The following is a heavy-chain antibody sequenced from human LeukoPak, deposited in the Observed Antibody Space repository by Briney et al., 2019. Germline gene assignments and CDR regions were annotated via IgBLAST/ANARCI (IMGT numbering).Heavy chain of an antibody. Sequence: SETLSLTCAVYGGSFSGYSWSWIRQPPGKGLEWIGYIYFSGSTYYNPPLKSRLTMSVDTSRNQFSLNLKSVTAADTAVYFCASLSSGQFHSWGQGILVTVSS. J-gene: IGHJ4*02. D-gene: IGHD6-19*01. CDR3: ASLSSGQFHS. CDR1: GGSFSGYS. V-gene: IGHV4-59*04. CDR2: IYFSGST.